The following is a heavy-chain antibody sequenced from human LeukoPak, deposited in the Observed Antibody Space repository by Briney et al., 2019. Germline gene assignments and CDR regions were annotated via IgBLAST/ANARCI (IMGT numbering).Heavy chain of an antibody. D-gene: IGHD4/OR15-4a*01. CDR2: IGSSGSTI. V-gene: IGHV3-48*02. CDR1: GFTFSDYS. J-gene: IGHJ4*02. Sequence: PGGSLRLSCAASGFTFSDYSMNWVRQAPGKGLEWVSYIGSSGSTIYYADSVKGRFTISRDNAKHSLYLQMTSLRDEDTAVYYCARAMVPLFENWGQGTLVTVSS. CDR3: ARAMVPLFEN.